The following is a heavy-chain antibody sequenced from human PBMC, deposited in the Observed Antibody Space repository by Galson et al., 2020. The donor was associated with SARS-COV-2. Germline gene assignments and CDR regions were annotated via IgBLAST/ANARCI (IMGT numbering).Heavy chain of an antibody. CDR3: AGEPPNSGWAVTL. Sequence: GGSLRLSCGASGFAFNTYAMHWVRQAPGKGLEWVAMIWSDVPNKFYASSVQGRFSISRDNPKNTLYLEMDSLRVEDTAVYYCAGEPPNSGWAVTLWGLGTVVMVSS. V-gene: IGHV3-33*08. CDR2: IWSDVPNK. D-gene: IGHD6-19*01. CDR1: GFAFNTYA. J-gene: IGHJ1*01.